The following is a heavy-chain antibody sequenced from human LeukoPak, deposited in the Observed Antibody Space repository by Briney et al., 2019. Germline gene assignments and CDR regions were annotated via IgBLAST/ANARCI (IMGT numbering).Heavy chain of an antibody. Sequence: GGSLRLSCAASGFTFSSYTMNWVRQAPGKGLEWVSSLSGTGRYIYYADLMKGRFTISRDNAKNSLYLQMNSLRAEDTAVYSCAKYCSGGNCYSGLYWGQGTLVTVSS. V-gene: IGHV3-21*04. CDR3: AKYCSGGNCYSGLY. J-gene: IGHJ4*02. CDR1: GFTFSSYT. D-gene: IGHD2-15*01. CDR2: LSGTGRYI.